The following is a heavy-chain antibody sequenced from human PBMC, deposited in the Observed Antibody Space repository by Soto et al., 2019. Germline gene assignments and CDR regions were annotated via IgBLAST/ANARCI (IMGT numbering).Heavy chain of an antibody. CDR3: ARVRRGIAVAARMRYYFDY. V-gene: IGHV3-64*01. J-gene: IGHJ4*02. CDR1: GFTFSSYA. CDR2: ISSNGGST. Sequence: GGSLRLSCAASGFTFSSYAMHWVRQAPGKGLEYVSAISSNGGSTYYANSVKGRFTISRDNSKNTLYLQMGSLRAEDMAVYYCARVRRGIAVAARMRYYFDYWGQGTLVTVSS. D-gene: IGHD6-19*01.